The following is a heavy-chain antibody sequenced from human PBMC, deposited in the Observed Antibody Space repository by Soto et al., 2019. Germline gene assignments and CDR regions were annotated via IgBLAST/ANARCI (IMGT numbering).Heavy chain of an antibody. CDR3: ARGRYYPHIEYFDY. Sequence: QVQLVQSGAEVKKPGASVKVSCKASGYTFTSYDINWVRQATGQGLEWIGWMNPNSGNTGYAQKFQGRVTMTRNTSISTAYMELSSLRSEDTAVYYCARGRYYPHIEYFDYWGQGTLVTVSS. CDR1: GYTFTSYD. CDR2: MNPNSGNT. J-gene: IGHJ4*02. D-gene: IGHD3-10*01. V-gene: IGHV1-8*01.